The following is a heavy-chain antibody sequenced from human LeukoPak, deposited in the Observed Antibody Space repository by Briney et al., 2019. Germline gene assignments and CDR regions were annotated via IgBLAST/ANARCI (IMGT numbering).Heavy chain of an antibody. J-gene: IGHJ4*02. Sequence: GRSLRLSCAASGFTFSSSGMHWVRQAPGKGLEWVAVIWYDGSNKYADSVKGRFTISRDNSKNTLYLQMNSPRAEDTAVYYCARDQEGLYFDYWGQGTLVTVSS. CDR3: ARDQEGLYFDY. V-gene: IGHV3-33*01. CDR2: IWYDGSNK. CDR1: GFTFSSSG.